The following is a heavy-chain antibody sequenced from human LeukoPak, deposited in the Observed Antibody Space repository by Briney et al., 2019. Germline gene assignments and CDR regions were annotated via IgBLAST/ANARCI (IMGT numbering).Heavy chain of an antibody. D-gene: IGHD3-16*01. Sequence: PSETLSLTCTVSGGSISSYYWSWIRQPPVKGLKWIGYIYYSGSTSYSPSLRSRVTISVDTSKNQFSLKLSSVTAADTAVYYCARETSQKGAHYMDVWGKGTTVTISS. CDR2: IYYSGST. J-gene: IGHJ6*03. CDR3: ARETSQKGAHYMDV. V-gene: IGHV4-59*01. CDR1: GGSISSYY.